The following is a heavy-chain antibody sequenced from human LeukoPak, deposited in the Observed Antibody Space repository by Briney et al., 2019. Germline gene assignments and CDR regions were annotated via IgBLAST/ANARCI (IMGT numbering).Heavy chain of an antibody. Sequence: ASVKASCKASGYTFTSYGISWVRQAPGQGLEWMGWISAYNGNTNYAQKLQGRVTMTTDTSTSTAYMELRSLRSDDTAVYYCARGGIYYYGSGSYVYAFDIWGQGTMVTVSS. CDR3: ARGGIYYYGSGSYVYAFDI. CDR1: GYTFTSYG. CDR2: ISAYNGNT. V-gene: IGHV1-18*01. D-gene: IGHD3-10*01. J-gene: IGHJ3*02.